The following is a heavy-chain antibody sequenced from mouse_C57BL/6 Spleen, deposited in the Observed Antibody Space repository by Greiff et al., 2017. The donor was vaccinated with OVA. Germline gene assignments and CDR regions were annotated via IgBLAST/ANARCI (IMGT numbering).Heavy chain of an antibody. D-gene: IGHD1-1*01. CDR1: GYTFTDYY. CDR2: IYPGSGNT. V-gene: IGHV1-76*01. J-gene: IGHJ2*01. CDR3: SGGSYSSIDY. Sequence: VQLQQSGAELVRPGASVKLSCKASGYTFTDYYINWVKQRPGQGLEWIARIYPGSGNTYYNEKFKGKVTLTAEKSSSTAYMQLSSLTTDDSAVYFCSGGSYSSIDYWGQGTTLTVSA.